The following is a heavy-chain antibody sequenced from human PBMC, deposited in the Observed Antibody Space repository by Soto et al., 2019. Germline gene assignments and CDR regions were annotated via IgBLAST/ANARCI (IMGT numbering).Heavy chain of an antibody. D-gene: IGHD2-21*01. CDR2: ISGSGGST. Sequence: VSLRLSCAASGFTFRSYAMSWVRQAPGKGLEWVSRISGSGGSTYYTDSVKGRFTISRDNSKNTLYLQMNSLRADDTALYYCVQGLADCHACDFWGQGTKGSV. CDR1: GFTFRSYA. J-gene: IGHJ3*01. V-gene: IGHV3-23*01. CDR3: VQGLADCHACDF.